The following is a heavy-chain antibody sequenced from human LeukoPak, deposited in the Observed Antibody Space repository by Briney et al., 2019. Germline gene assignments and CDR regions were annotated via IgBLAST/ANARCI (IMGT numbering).Heavy chain of an antibody. J-gene: IGHJ5*02. CDR2: IYTSGST. D-gene: IGHD1-14*01. CDR1: GGSISSGSYD. CDR3: ARDKGHRTPTWFDP. V-gene: IGHV4-61*02. Sequence: SETLSLTCTVSGGSISSGSYDWSWIRQPAGKGLEWIGRIYTSGSTNYNPSLKSRVTISVDTSKNQFSLKLSSVTAADTAVYYCARDKGHRTPTWFDPWGQGTLVTVSS.